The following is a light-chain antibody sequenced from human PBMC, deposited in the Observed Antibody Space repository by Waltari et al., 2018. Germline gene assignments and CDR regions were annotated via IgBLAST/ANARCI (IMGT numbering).Light chain of an antibody. J-gene: IGLJ2*01. Sequence: QSVLTQPPSVSGAPGQRVTISCTGRSSNIRAGYDEHSYQQLPGTAPKLLIYDNNNRPSGVPDRFSGSKSGTSASLAITGLQAEDEADYYCQSYDSSLSGSVFGGGTKLTVL. CDR2: DNN. CDR1: SSNIRAGYD. CDR3: QSYDSSLSGSV. V-gene: IGLV1-40*01.